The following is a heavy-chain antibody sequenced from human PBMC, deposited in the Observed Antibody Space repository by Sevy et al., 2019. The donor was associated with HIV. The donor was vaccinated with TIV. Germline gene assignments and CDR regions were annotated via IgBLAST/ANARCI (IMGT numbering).Heavy chain of an antibody. D-gene: IGHD3-10*01. Sequence: SETLSLTCTVSGASISSRSHYWGWIRQPPGKGLEWIGSVFYSGSTYYIPALKSRVTISVDTSKNQFSLKLSSVTAADTAVYYCARESSYGSGNYSADYFDYWGQGTLVTVSS. CDR3: ARESSYGSGNYSADYFDY. CDR1: GASISSRSHY. V-gene: IGHV4-39*02. CDR2: VFYSGST. J-gene: IGHJ4*02.